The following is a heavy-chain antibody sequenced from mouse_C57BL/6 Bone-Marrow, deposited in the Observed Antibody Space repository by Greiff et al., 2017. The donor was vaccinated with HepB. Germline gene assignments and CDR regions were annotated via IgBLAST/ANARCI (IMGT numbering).Heavy chain of an antibody. CDR1: GYTFTSYW. Sequence: QVQLQQPGAELVMPGASVKLSCKASGYTFTSYWMHWVKQRPGQGLEWIGEIDPSDSYTNYNQKFKGKSTLTVDKSSSTAYMQLSSLTSDDSAVYYCAREAGTWYFDVWGTGTTVTVSS. V-gene: IGHV1-69*01. J-gene: IGHJ1*03. CDR3: AREAGTWYFDV. CDR2: IDPSDSYT. D-gene: IGHD4-1*01.